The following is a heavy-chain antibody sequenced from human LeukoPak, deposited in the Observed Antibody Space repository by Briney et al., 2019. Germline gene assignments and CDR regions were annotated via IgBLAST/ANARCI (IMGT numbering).Heavy chain of an antibody. D-gene: IGHD3-10*01. J-gene: IGHJ6*02. V-gene: IGHV4-34*01. CDR2: INHSGST. CDR1: GGSFSGYY. CDR3: ARVISAMVRGVITNYYYYGMDV. Sequence: SETLPLTCAVYGGSFSGYYWSWIRQPPGKGLEWIGEINHSGSTNYNPSLKSRVTISVDTSKNQFSLKLSSVTAADTAVYYCARVISAMVRGVITNYYYYGMDVWGQGTTVTVSS.